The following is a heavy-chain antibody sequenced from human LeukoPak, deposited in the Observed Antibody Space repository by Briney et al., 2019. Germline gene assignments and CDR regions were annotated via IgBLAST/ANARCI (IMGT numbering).Heavy chain of an antibody. CDR2: INSDGSST. CDR3: ARGVDYYDSSGYWGYWFDP. D-gene: IGHD3-22*01. Sequence: GGSLRLSCAASGFTFSSYWMHWVRQAPGKGLVWVSRINSDGSSTSYADSVKGRFTISRDNAKNTLYLQMNSLRAEDTAVYYCARGVDYYDSSGYWGYWFDPWGQGTLVTVSS. J-gene: IGHJ5*02. V-gene: IGHV3-74*01. CDR1: GFTFSSYW.